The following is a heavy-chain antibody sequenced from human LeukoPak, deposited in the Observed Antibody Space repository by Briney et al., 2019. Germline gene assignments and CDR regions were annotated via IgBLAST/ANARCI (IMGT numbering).Heavy chain of an antibody. V-gene: IGHV1-46*01. CDR1: GYTFTSYY. D-gene: IGHD6-13*01. CDR3: AKEQAKSSSWSSEYFQH. J-gene: IGHJ1*01. CDR2: INPSGGST. Sequence: ASVKVSCKASGYTFTSYYMHWVRQAPGQGLEWMGIINPSGGSTSYAQKFQGRVTMTRDTSTSTVYMELSSLRSEDTAVYYCAKEQAKSSSWSSEYFQHWGQGTLVTVSS.